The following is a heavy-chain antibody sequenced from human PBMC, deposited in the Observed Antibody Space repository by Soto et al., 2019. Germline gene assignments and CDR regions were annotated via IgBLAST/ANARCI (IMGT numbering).Heavy chain of an antibody. V-gene: IGHV1-3*05. CDR2: INAGNGNT. CDR3: ARGGPPIDF. CDR1: GYTFSSYA. Sequence: QVQLVQSGAEEKKPGASVKVSCKASGYTFSSYAVHWVRQAPGQRLEWMGWINAGNGNTKYSQEFQGRITITGDTSASTAYMELSSLRSEDTAVYYCARGGPPIDFWGQGTLVTVSS. D-gene: IGHD3-10*01. J-gene: IGHJ4*02.